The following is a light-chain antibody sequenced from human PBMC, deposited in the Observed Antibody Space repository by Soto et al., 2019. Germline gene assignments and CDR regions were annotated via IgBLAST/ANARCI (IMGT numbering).Light chain of an antibody. Sequence: QSALTQPASVSGSPGQSITISCTGTSSNVGSYKLVSWYQQHPGKAPKLMLYGVSNRPSGVSNRFSGSKSGNTASLTISGLQAEDEADYYCSSHTTSSALQVFGTGTTV. V-gene: IGLV2-14*02. J-gene: IGLJ1*01. CDR2: GVS. CDR1: SSNVGSYKL. CDR3: SSHTTSSALQV.